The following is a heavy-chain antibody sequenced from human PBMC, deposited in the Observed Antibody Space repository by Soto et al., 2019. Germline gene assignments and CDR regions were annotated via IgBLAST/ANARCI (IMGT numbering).Heavy chain of an antibody. D-gene: IGHD3-3*01. CDR3: ARTITIFGTFDFDY. J-gene: IGHJ4*02. CDR1: GGSISSYY. V-gene: IGHV4-59*01. CDR2: IYYSGST. Sequence: SETLSLTCTVSGGSISSYYWSWIRQPPGKGLEWIGYIYYSGSTNYNPSLKSRVTISVDTSKNQFSLKLSSVTAADTAVYYCARTITIFGTFDFDYWGQGTLVT.